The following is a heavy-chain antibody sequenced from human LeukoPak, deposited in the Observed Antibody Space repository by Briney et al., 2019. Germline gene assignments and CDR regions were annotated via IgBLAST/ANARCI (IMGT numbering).Heavy chain of an antibody. CDR2: IIPILGIA. CDR3: ARGGALYYDIWD. J-gene: IGHJ4*02. D-gene: IGHD3-9*01. Sequence: SVKVSCKASGGTFGSYAISWVRQAPGQGLEWMGRIIPILGIANHAQKFQGRVTITADKSTSTAYMELSSLRSEDTAVYYCARGGALYYDIWDWGQGTLVTVSS. CDR1: GGTFGSYA. V-gene: IGHV1-69*04.